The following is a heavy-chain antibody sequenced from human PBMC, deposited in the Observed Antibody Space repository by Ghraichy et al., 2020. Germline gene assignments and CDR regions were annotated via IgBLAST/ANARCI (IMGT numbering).Heavy chain of an antibody. D-gene: IGHD1-26*01. CDR2: FDPEDGET. Sequence: ASVKVSCKVSGYTLTELSMHWVRQAPGKGLEWMGGFDPEDGETIYAQKFQGRVTMTEDTSTDTAYMELSSLRSEDTAVYYCATDLVGARGYDYWGQGTLVTVSS. V-gene: IGHV1-24*01. CDR1: GYTLTELS. CDR3: ATDLVGARGYDY. J-gene: IGHJ4*02.